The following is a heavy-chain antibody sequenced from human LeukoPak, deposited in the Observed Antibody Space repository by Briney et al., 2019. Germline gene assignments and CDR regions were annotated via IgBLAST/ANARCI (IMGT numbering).Heavy chain of an antibody. CDR2: ISSSGNTI. Sequence: GGSLSLSCAASGFTFSDYYMSWIRQAPGKGLEWVSYISSSGNTIYYADSVKGRFTISRDNAKNSLYLQMNSLRAEDTAVYYCARDKLGRSGWYYREFDYWGQGTLVTVSS. CDR3: ARDKLGRSGWYYREFDY. V-gene: IGHV3-11*01. CDR1: GFTFSDYY. D-gene: IGHD6-19*01. J-gene: IGHJ4*02.